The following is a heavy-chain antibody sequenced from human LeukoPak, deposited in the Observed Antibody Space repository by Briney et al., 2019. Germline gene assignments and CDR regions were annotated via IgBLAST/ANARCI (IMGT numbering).Heavy chain of an antibody. Sequence: GGSLRLSCAASGFTFSGSAMHWVRQASGKGLEWVGRIRSKANSYATAYAASVKGRFTISRDDSKNTAYQQMNSLRAEDTAVYYCARENRSPYSSSSDPNWYYFDYWGQGTLVTVSS. J-gene: IGHJ4*02. CDR1: GFTFSGSA. CDR3: ARENRSPYSSSSDPNWYYFDY. CDR2: IRSKANSYAT. V-gene: IGHV3-73*01. D-gene: IGHD6-6*01.